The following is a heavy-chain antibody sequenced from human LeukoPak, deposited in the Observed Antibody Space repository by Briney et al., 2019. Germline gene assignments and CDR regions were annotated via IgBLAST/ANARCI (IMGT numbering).Heavy chain of an antibody. J-gene: IGHJ6*03. Sequence: GASVKVSGKASRYTVTSYGISWLRHSPGQGLEWRGGIIPIFGTANYAQKFQGRVTITADESTSTAYMELSSLRSEDTAVYYCARCGHSSSWYYYYMDVWGKGTTVTVSS. CDR2: IIPIFGTA. V-gene: IGHV1-69*13. CDR1: RYTVTSYG. D-gene: IGHD6-13*01. CDR3: ARCGHSSSWYYYYMDV.